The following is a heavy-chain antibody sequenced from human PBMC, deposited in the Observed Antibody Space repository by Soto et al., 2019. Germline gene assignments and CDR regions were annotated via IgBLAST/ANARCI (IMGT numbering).Heavy chain of an antibody. D-gene: IGHD5-18*01. CDR3: AQLPWKQLWPRAPVVN. J-gene: IGHJ4*02. CDR1: GFTFSSYS. CDR2: ISSSSSYI. V-gene: IGHV3-21*03. Sequence: GGSLRLSCAASGFTFSSYSMNWVRQAPGKGLEWVSSISSSSSYIYYADSVKSRLTITKDTSKNHLVLTMTNMDPADTGTYYCAQLPWKQLWPRAPVVNWGQGTPVTVS.